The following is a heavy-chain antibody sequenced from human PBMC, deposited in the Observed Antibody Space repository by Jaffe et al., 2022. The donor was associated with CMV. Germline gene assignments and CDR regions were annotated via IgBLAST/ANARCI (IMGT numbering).Heavy chain of an antibody. J-gene: IGHJ4*02. CDR2: IYHSGST. CDR1: GGSISSSNW. Sequence: QVQLQESGPGLVKPSGTLSLTCAVSGGSISSSNWWSWVRQPPGKGLEWIGEIYHSGSTNYNPSLKSRVTISVDKSKNQFSLKLSSVTAADTAVYYCARAVGYSGSYPTLTSDSEVFDYWGQGTLVTVSS. V-gene: IGHV4-4*02. CDR3: ARAVGYSGSYPTLTSDSEVFDY. D-gene: IGHD1-26*01.